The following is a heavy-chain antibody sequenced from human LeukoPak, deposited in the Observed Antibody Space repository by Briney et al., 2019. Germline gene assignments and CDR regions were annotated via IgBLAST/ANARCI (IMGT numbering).Heavy chain of an antibody. J-gene: IGHJ4*02. D-gene: IGHD6-19*01. CDR3: ARGGPGYSSGSFDY. CDR1: GGTFSSYA. V-gene: IGHV1-69*04. CDR2: IIPILGIA. Sequence: SVKVSCKASGGTFSSYAISWVRQAPGQGLEWMGRIIPILGIANYAQKFQGRVTIAADKSTSTAYMELSSLRSEDTAVYYCARGGPGYSSGSFDYWGQGTLVTVSS.